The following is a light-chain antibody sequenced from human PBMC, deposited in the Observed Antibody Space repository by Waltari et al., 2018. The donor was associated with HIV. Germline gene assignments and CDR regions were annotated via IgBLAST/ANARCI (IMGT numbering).Light chain of an antibody. J-gene: IGLJ3*02. Sequence: SFQLIQPPSVSVSPGQTAAIPCPRESLGNLCASWFQQKPCQSPVLVIPQDPKRPSGIPERFSGSKSGNTATLTISGTQAMDEADYYCHSWDTNNVQVFGGGTKLTVL. CDR1: SLGNLC. V-gene: IGLV3-1*01. CDR3: HSWDTNNVQV. CDR2: QDP.